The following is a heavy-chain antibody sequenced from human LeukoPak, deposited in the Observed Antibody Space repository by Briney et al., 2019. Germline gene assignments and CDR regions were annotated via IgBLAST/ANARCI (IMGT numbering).Heavy chain of an antibody. V-gene: IGHV4-59*07. CDR3: ASYGGNAEEDY. CDR2: IYYSGGT. D-gene: IGHD4-23*01. J-gene: IGHJ4*02. Sequence: SVTVSLLCSVSGGPNRRHYGLWMRRPRGKGLEWIGYIYYSGGTNYNPSLKSRVTISVDTSKNQFSLKLSSVTAADTAVYYCASYGGNAEEDYWGQGTLVTASS. CDR1: GGPNRRHY.